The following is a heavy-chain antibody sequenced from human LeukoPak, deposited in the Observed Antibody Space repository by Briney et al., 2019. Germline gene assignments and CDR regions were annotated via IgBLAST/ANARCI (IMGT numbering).Heavy chain of an antibody. J-gene: IGHJ4*02. CDR1: GGSLSSSNW. CDR3: ARLLSGTAMATFDY. Sequence: SETLSLTCAVSGGSLSSSNWWSWVRQPPGKGLEWIGEIYHSGSTNYNPSLKSRVTISVDRSKNQFSLKLSSVTAADTAVYYCARLLSGTAMATFDYWGQGTLVTVSS. D-gene: IGHD5-18*01. CDR2: IYHSGST. V-gene: IGHV4-4*02.